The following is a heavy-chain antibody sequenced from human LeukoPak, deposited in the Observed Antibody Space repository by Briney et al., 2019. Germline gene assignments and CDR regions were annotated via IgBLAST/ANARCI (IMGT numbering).Heavy chain of an antibody. Sequence: GGSLRLSCAASGFTFSSYAMHWVRQAPGKGLEWVAVISYDGSNKYYADSVKGRFTISRDNSKNTLYLQMNSLRAEDTALYYCARVGEFLEWHRAPYYYYMDVWGKGTTVTVSS. V-gene: IGHV3-30*04. D-gene: IGHD3-3*01. CDR1: GFTFSSYA. CDR2: ISYDGSNK. J-gene: IGHJ6*03. CDR3: ARVGEFLEWHRAPYYYYMDV.